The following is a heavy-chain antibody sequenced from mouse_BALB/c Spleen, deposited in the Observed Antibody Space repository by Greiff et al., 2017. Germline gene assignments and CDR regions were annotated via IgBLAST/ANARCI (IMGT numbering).Heavy chain of an antibody. V-gene: IGHV1-31*01. Sequence: VQLQQSGPELVKPGASVKISCKASGYSFTGYYMHWVKQSHVKSLEWIGRINPYNGATSYNQNFKDKASLTVDKSSSTAYMELHSLTSEDSAVYYCARFLPNYDYAMDYWGQGTSVTVSS. CDR3: ARFLPNYDYAMDY. CDR1: GYSFTGYY. J-gene: IGHJ4*01. D-gene: IGHD2-1*01. CDR2: INPYNGAT.